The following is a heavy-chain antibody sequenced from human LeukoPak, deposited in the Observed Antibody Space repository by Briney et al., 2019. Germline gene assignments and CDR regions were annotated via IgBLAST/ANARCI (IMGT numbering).Heavy chain of an antibody. J-gene: IGHJ6*03. V-gene: IGHV1-69*01. D-gene: IGHD2-21*02. CDR2: IIPIFGPA. Sequence: SVKVSCKASGGTFSSYAISWVRQAPGQGLEWMGGIIPIFGPANYAQKFQGRVTITADESTSTAYMELSSLRSEDTAVYYCARSKPVYCGGDCYSFYYYYYYMDVWGKGTTVTISS. CDR3: ARSKPVYCGGDCYSFYYYYYYMDV. CDR1: GGTFSSYA.